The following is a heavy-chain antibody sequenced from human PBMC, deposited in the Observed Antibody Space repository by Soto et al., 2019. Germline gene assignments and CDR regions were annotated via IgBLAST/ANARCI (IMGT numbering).Heavy chain of an antibody. CDR1: GYTFTSYA. J-gene: IGHJ6*02. CDR3: ARAWTTVTPYGMGV. Sequence: ASVKFSCTSSGYTFTSYAMHWVRQAPGQRLEWMGWINAGNGNTKYSQKFQGRVTITRDTSASTAYMELSSLRSEDTAVYYCARAWTTVTPYGMGVGGQGNTVTV. D-gene: IGHD4-4*01. V-gene: IGHV1-3*01. CDR2: INAGNGNT.